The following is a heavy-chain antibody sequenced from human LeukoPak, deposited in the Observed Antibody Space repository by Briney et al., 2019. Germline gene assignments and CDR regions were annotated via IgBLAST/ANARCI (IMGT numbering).Heavy chain of an antibody. Sequence: GGSLRLSCAASGFTFSSYSMNWVRQAPGKGLEWISYISGSTTKFYVDSVKGRFTISRDNAKNSLYLQMNSLRDEDTAVYYCAKSPKTGFLFDYWGKGTLVTVSP. CDR3: AKSPKTGFLFDY. D-gene: IGHD1-1*01. V-gene: IGHV3-48*02. CDR2: ISGSTTK. CDR1: GFTFSSYS. J-gene: IGHJ4*02.